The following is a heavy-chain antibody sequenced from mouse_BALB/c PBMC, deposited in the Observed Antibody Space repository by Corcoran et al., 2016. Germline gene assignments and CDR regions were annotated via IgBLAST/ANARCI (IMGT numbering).Heavy chain of an antibody. V-gene: IGHV9-1*02. J-gene: IGHJ4*01. CDR3: AREPYAMDY. Sequence: QNQLGKSGPELKKPGETVKISCKASGYTFTNYGMNWVKQAPGKGLKWMGWINTYTGEPTYADDFKGRFAFSLETSASTAYLQINNLKNEDMATYFCAREPYAMDYWGQGTSVTVSS. CDR2: INTYTGEP. CDR1: GYTFTNYG.